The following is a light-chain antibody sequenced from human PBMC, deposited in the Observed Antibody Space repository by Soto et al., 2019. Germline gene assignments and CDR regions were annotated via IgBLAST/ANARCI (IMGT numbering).Light chain of an antibody. CDR3: QQSGSSPRT. J-gene: IGKJ1*01. Sequence: IVMTQSPATLSVSPGERATLSCRASQTISANLAWYQQRPGQAPRLLIYGASTRATGIPARFSGSGSGTEFTLTISSLHSEDFAVYYCQQSGSSPRTFGQGTKVEIK. V-gene: IGKV3-15*01. CDR1: QTISAN. CDR2: GAS.